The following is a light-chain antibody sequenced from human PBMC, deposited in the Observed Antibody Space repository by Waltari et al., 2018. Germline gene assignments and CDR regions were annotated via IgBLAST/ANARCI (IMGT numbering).Light chain of an antibody. Sequence: SYELTQPPSVSVSPGQTASITCSGDKLGDKYASWYQQKPGQSPVVVIYQNHKRPSGIPGRFSGSNSGNTATLTISGTQAMDEADYYCQAWDSSTAHVVFGGGTKLTVL. CDR1: KLGDKY. V-gene: IGLV3-1*01. CDR3: QAWDSSTAHVV. J-gene: IGLJ2*01. CDR2: QNH.